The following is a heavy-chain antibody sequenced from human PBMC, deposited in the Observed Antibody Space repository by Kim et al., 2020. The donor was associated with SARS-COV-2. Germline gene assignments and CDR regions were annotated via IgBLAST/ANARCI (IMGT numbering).Heavy chain of an antibody. J-gene: IGHJ5*02. D-gene: IGHD3-10*01. V-gene: IGHV3-21*01. CDR3: ATLHMVRGVTPYNWFDP. CDR2: ISSSSSYI. CDR1: GFTFSSYS. Sequence: GGSLRLSCAASGFTFSSYSMNWVRQAPGKGLEWVSSISSSSSYIYYADSVKGRFTISRDNAKNSLYLQMNSLRAEDTAVYYCATLHMVRGVTPYNWFDPWGQGTLVTGSS.